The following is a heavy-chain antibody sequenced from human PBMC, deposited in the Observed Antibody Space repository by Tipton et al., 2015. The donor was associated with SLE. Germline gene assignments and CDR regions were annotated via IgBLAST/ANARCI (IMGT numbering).Heavy chain of an antibody. CDR2: ISSSGSTI. CDR1: GFTFSSYE. V-gene: IGHV3-48*03. CDR3: ARSAGYNWFDP. D-gene: IGHD3-10*01. J-gene: IGHJ5*02. Sequence: GSLRLSCVASGFTFSSYEMNWVRQAPGKGLEWVSYISSSGSTIYYADSVKGRFTISRDNAKNSLYLQMNSLRAEDTAVYYCARSAGYNWFDPWGQGTLVTVSS.